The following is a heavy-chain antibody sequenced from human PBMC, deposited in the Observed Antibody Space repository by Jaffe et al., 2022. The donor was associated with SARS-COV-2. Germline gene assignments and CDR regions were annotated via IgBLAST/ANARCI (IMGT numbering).Heavy chain of an antibody. V-gene: IGHV4-61*01. J-gene: IGHJ6*03. CDR2: IYYSGST. CDR1: GGSVSSGSYY. CDR3: ARTLNTLEYSSGTYYYYYYMDV. Sequence: QVQLQESGPGLVKPSETLSLTCTVSGGSVSSGSYYWSWIRQPPGKGLEWIGYIYYSGSTNYNPSLKSRVTISVDTSKNQFSLKLSSVTAADTAVYYCARTLNTLEYSSGTYYYYYYMDVWGKGTTVTVSS. D-gene: IGHD6-19*01.